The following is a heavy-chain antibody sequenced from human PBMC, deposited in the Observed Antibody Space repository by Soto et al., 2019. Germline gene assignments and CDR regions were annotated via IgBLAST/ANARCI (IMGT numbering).Heavy chain of an antibody. D-gene: IGHD1-7*01. Sequence: PGGSLRLSCAASGFTVSTNYLSWVRRAPGKGLEWVSIISGGGSTNYADSVKGRFTISRDNSKNTLYLQMNSLRADDTAVYYCARETGTRDPLAYGGQETLVTVSS. CDR1: GFTVSTNY. V-gene: IGHV3-66*01. J-gene: IGHJ4*02. CDR2: ISGGGST. CDR3: ARETGTRDPLAY.